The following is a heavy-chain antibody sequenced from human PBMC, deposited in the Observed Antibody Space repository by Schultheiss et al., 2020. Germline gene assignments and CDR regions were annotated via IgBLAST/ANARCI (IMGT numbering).Heavy chain of an antibody. CDR1: GGSISSGGYY. V-gene: IGHV4-61*08. Sequence: SETLSLTCTVSGGSISSGGYYWSWIRQTPVKGLEWIGYIYYSGSTKYNPSLRSRLTMSVDTSKNQFSLKLSSVTAADTAVYYCASPLRRYYYVDAFDIWGQGTMVTVSS. J-gene: IGHJ3*02. D-gene: IGHD3-10*02. CDR2: IYYSGST. CDR3: ASPLRRYYYVDAFDI.